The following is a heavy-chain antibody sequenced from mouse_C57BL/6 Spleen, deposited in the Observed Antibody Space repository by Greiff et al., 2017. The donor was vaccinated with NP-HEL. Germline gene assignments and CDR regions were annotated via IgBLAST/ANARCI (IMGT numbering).Heavy chain of an antibody. Sequence: QVQLKQSGAELVKPGASVKISCKASGYAFSSYWMNWVKQRPGKGLEWIGQIYPGDGDTNYNGKFKGKATLTADKSSSTAYMQLSSLTSEDSAVYFCARHWLGYGSSYKYFDVWGTGTTVTVSS. CDR2: IYPGDGDT. J-gene: IGHJ1*03. CDR1: GYAFSSYW. V-gene: IGHV1-80*01. CDR3: ARHWLGYGSSYKYFDV. D-gene: IGHD1-1*01.